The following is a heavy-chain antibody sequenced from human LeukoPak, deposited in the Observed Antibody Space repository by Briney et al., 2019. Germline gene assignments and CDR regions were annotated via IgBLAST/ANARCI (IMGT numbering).Heavy chain of an antibody. J-gene: IGHJ5*02. CDR2: IYYSGST. CDR1: GGSISNSSYY. Sequence: PSETLSLTCTVSGGSISNSSYYWGWIRQPPGKGLEWIGSIYYSGSTYYNPSLKSRVTISVDTSKNQFSLKLSSVTAADTAVYYCARHSADYGDFSNWFDPWGQGTLVTVSS. D-gene: IGHD4-17*01. V-gene: IGHV4-39*01. CDR3: ARHSADYGDFSNWFDP.